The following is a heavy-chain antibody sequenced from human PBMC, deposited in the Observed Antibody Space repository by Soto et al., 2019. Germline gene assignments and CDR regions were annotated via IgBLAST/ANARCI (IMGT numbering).Heavy chain of an antibody. J-gene: IGHJ2*01. D-gene: IGHD2-2*01. CDR2: ISPYNGNT. CDR1: GYTFTNYG. Sequence: QVQLVQSGDEVKKPGASVKVSCKASGYTFTNYGISWVRQAPGQGLEWMGWISPYNGNTKYPQKLQGRVTMTTDTATSTSYMELRSLRSDDTAVYFCARDGDRGTSTRCSPWPDTHFDLWGRGTLVTVSS. V-gene: IGHV1-18*01. CDR3: ARDGDRGTSTRCSPWPDTHFDL.